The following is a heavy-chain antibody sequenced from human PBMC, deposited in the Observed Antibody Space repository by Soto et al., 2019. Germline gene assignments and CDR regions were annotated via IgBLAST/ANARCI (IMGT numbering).Heavy chain of an antibody. J-gene: IGHJ6*02. Sequence: GASVKVSCKASGYTFTSYYMHWVRQAPGQGLEWMGIINPSGGSTSYAQKLQGRVTMTRDTSTSTVYMELSSLRSEDTAVYYCASGHYDILTGYSHPLHYYYGMDVWGQGTTVTVSS. V-gene: IGHV1-46*01. CDR2: INPSGGST. CDR3: ASGHYDILTGYSHPLHYYYGMDV. D-gene: IGHD3-9*01. CDR1: GYTFTSYY.